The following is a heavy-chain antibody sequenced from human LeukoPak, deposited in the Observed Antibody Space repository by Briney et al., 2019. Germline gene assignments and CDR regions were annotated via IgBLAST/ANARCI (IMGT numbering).Heavy chain of an antibody. Sequence: PGGSLRLSCAASGFTFSSYSMNWVRQAPGKGLEWVSSISSSSSYIYYADSVKGRFTISRDNAKNSLYLQMNSLRAEDTAVYYCARGLAVAGAIIDYWGQGTLVIVSS. J-gene: IGHJ4*02. D-gene: IGHD6-19*01. CDR1: GFTFSSYS. CDR3: ARGLAVAGAIIDY. CDR2: ISSSSSYI. V-gene: IGHV3-21*01.